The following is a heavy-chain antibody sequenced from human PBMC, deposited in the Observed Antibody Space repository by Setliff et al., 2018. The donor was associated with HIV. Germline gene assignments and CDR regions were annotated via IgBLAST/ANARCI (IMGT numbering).Heavy chain of an antibody. CDR2: INVGKGDT. CDR3: VRGALLAAFDFDY. J-gene: IGHJ4*01. D-gene: IGHD3-10*01. V-gene: IGHV1-3*01. CDR1: GYTFSGYY. Sequence: ASVKVSCKASGYTFSGYYLHWVRQAPGHSLEWVGWINVGKGDTKYSQELQDRVTITRDTSANTAYMELSSLRSDDTAVYFCVRGALLAAFDFDYWGQGTLVTVS.